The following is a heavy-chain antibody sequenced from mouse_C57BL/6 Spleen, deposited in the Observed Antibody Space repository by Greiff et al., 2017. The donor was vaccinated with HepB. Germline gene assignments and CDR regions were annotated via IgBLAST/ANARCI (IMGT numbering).Heavy chain of an antibody. CDR3: ACEGDYEEAY. CDR2: IYPGDGDT. Sequence: QVQLQQSGPELVKPGASVKISCKASGYAFSSSWMNWVKQRPGKGLEWIGRIYPGDGDTNYNGKFKGKATLTADKSSSTAYMQLSSLTSEDSAVYVCACEGDYEEAYWGQGTLVTVSA. V-gene: IGHV1-82*01. D-gene: IGHD2-4*01. CDR1: GYAFSSSW. J-gene: IGHJ3*01.